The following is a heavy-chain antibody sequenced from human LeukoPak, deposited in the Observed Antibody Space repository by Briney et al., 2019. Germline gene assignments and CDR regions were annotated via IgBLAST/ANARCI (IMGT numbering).Heavy chain of an antibody. CDR3: ARGLVGATYYFDY. V-gene: IGHV4-34*01. Sequence: PSETLSLTCAVYGGSFSGYYWSWIRQPPGKGLEWIGEINHSGSTNYNPSLKSRVTISVDTSKNQFPLKLSSVTAADTAVYYCARGLVGATYYFDYWGQGTLVTVSS. CDR1: GGSFSGYY. CDR2: INHSGST. J-gene: IGHJ4*02. D-gene: IGHD1-26*01.